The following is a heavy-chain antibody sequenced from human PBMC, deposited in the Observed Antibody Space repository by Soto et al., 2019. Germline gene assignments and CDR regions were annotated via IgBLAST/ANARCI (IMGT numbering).Heavy chain of an antibody. CDR2: VWPDRKTR. CDR1: GFTFTDFP. J-gene: IGHJ4*02. CDR3: LRDGEFRKWNFDY. D-gene: IGHD2-21*01. V-gene: IGHV3-33*08. Sequence: QVQLVESGGGVVQPGRSLRLSCAASGFTFTDFPMHWVRQSPGKGLEWLAIVWPDRKTRYNEDAVKGRFTIFRDNSKNTVSLQMDYLSVEDSALYPCLRDGEFRKWNFDYWGRGTQVIVSS.